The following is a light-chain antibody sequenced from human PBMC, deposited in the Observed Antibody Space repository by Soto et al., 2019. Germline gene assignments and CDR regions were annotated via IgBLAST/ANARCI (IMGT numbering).Light chain of an antibody. CDR3: QQRRNWPLT. J-gene: IGKJ4*01. CDR1: QNIDTY. CDR2: DAS. Sequence: EVVLTQSPATLSSSPGESVTLSCRASQNIDTYLAWYQQRPGQAPRLLIYDASYRAVGIPSRFSGSGSGTDFTLTISSLEPADFAIYHYQQRRNWPLTFGGGTKVEI. V-gene: IGKV3-11*01.